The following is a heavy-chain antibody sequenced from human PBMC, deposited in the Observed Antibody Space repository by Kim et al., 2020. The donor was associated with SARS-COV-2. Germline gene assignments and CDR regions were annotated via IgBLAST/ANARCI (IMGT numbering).Heavy chain of an antibody. CDR2: ISVYNGNT. CDR3: ASGGKVRPATLAFDY. Sequence: ASVKVSCKASAYTFSSYGISWVRQAPGQGLEWMGWISVYNGNTKYTQSLQGRVTLTTDTSTSTAHMELRSLRSDDTAVYYCASGGKVRPATLAFDYWGQGTLVTVSS. V-gene: IGHV1-18*01. D-gene: IGHD3-16*01. CDR1: AYTFSSYG. J-gene: IGHJ4*02.